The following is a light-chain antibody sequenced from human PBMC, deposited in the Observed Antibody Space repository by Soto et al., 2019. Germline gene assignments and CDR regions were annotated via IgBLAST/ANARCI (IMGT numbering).Light chain of an antibody. CDR2: EVS. Sequence: QSALTQPPSASGSPGQSVTISCTGTSSDVGDYNYVSWYQQHPGKAPKLMIYEVSKRPSGVPDRFSGSKSGNTASLTVSGLQAEDEADCYCSAYARSNDWVFGGGTKLTVL. J-gene: IGLJ3*02. V-gene: IGLV2-8*01. CDR3: SAYARSNDWV. CDR1: SSDVGDYNY.